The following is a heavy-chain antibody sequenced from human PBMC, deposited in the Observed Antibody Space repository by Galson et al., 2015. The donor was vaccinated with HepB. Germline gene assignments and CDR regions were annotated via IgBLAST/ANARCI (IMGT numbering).Heavy chain of an antibody. Sequence: TLSLTCTVSGGSLSNSYWSWIRPSPGKGLEWIGHMYHTGSTNYNPSLQPRVTIPVDTSRDQFSLKLSSVTAADTAVYYCARSSLTIFGVVHEYYFDYWGQGTLVTVSS. CDR2: MYHTGST. V-gene: IGHV4-59*01. D-gene: IGHD3-3*01. J-gene: IGHJ4*02. CDR1: GGSLSNSY. CDR3: ARSSLTIFGVVHEYYFDY.